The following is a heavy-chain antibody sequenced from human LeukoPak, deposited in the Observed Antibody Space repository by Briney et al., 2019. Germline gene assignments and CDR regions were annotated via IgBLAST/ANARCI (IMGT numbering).Heavy chain of an antibody. CDR2: IYYSGST. CDR3: ARLAIGPRSYGMDV. D-gene: IGHD2-2*02. CDR1: GGSISSSSYY. Sequence: SETLSLTCTVSGGSISSSSYYWGWIRQPPGKGLEWIGSIYYSGSTYYNPSPKSRVTLSVDTSKNQFSLKLRSVTAADTAVYYCARLAIGPRSYGMDVWGKGTTVTVSS. V-gene: IGHV4-39*07. J-gene: IGHJ6*04.